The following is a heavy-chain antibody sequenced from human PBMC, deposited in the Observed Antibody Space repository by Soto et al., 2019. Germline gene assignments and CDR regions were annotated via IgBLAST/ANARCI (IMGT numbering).Heavy chain of an antibody. Sequence: QVQLVQSGAEVKKPGASVKVCCKASGYTFTSYGISWVLQAPGQGLEWMGWISAYNGNTNYAQKLQGRVTMTTDTSTSTAYMELRSLRSDDTAVYYCARDPTLYYYDSSGHHGKGNFDYWGQGTLVTVSS. D-gene: IGHD3-22*01. V-gene: IGHV1-18*01. J-gene: IGHJ4*02. CDR1: GYTFTSYG. CDR2: ISAYNGNT. CDR3: ARDPTLYYYDSSGHHGKGNFDY.